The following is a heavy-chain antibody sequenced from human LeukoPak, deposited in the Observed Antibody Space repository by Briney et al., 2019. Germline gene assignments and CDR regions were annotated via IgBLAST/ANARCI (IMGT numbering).Heavy chain of an antibody. V-gene: IGHV3-23*01. Sequence: GSLRLSCAASGFTFSSYAMSWVRQAPGKGLEWVSAISGSGGSTYYADSVKGRFTISRDNSKNTLYLQMNSLRAEDTAVYYCAKGPVTSTGSYYYYYYGMDVWGQGTTVTVSS. D-gene: IGHD4-17*01. J-gene: IGHJ6*02. CDR3: AKGPVTSTGSYYYYYYGMDV. CDR2: ISGSGGST. CDR1: GFTFSSYA.